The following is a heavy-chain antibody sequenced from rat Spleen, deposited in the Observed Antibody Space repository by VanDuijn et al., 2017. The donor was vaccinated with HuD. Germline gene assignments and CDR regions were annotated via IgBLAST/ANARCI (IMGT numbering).Heavy chain of an antibody. D-gene: IGHD1-1*01. V-gene: IGHV5-7*01. J-gene: IGHJ2*01. Sequence: EVQLVESGGGLVQPGRSLKLSCTTSGFTFSNYYMAWVRQAPKKGLEWVATIIYDGSSTYYRDSVKGRFTISRENAKSTLYLQMDSLRSEDTATYYCARQHYSAPFDYWGQGIMVTVSS. CDR1: GFTFSNYY. CDR3: ARQHYSAPFDY. CDR2: IIYDGSST.